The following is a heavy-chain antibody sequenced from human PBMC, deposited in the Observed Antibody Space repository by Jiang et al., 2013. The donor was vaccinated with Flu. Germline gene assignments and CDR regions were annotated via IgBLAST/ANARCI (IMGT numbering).Heavy chain of an antibody. V-gene: IGHV1-8*01. Sequence: SGAEVKKPGASVKVSCKASGYTFTSYDINWVRQATGQGLEWMGWMNPNSGNTGYAQKFQGRVTMTRNTSISTAYMELSSLRSEDTAVYYCARYTMIVAPTNYWYFDLWGRGHLVTVSS. J-gene: IGHJ2*01. D-gene: IGHD3-22*01. CDR1: GYTFTSYD. CDR2: MNPNSGNT. CDR3: ARYTMIVAPTNYWYFDL.